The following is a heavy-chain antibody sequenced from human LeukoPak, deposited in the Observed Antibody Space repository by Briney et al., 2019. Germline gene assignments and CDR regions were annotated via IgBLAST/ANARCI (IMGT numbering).Heavy chain of an antibody. Sequence: ASVKVSCKASGYTFTGYYMHWVRQAPGQRLEWMGWINAGNGNTKYSQKFQGRVTITRDTSASTAYMELSSLRSEDTAVYYCARDRADWIAAAGTGWFDPWGQGTLVTVSS. D-gene: IGHD6-13*01. CDR3: ARDRADWIAAAGTGWFDP. CDR2: INAGNGNT. J-gene: IGHJ5*02. CDR1: GYTFTGYY. V-gene: IGHV1-3*01.